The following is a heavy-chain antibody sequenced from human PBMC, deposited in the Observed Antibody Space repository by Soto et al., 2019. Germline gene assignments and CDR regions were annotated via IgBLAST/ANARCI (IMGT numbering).Heavy chain of an antibody. D-gene: IGHD3-10*01. J-gene: IGHJ2*01. CDR2: INHSGST. CDR1: GGSFSGYY. V-gene: IGHV4-34*01. Sequence: QVQLQQWGAGLLKPSETLSLTCAVYGGSFSGYYWSWIRQPPGKGLEWIGEINHSGSTNYNPSLKRRVTISVATSKNQFSLKLSSVTAADTAVYYCARGGYMVRGAGYFDLWGRGTLVTVSS. CDR3: ARGGYMVRGAGYFDL.